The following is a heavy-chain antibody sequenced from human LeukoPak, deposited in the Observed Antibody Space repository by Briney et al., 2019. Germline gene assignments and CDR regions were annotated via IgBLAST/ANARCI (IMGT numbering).Heavy chain of an antibody. CDR1: GGSVSSGSYY. V-gene: IGHV4-61*01. CDR2: IYYSGST. Sequence: SETLSLTCTVSGGSVSSGSYYWSWIRQPPGKGPEWIGYIYYSGSTNYNPSLKSRVTISVDTSKDQFSLKLSSVTAADTAVYYCARDEFSYFDYWGQGTLVTVSS. J-gene: IGHJ4*02. CDR3: ARDEFSYFDY.